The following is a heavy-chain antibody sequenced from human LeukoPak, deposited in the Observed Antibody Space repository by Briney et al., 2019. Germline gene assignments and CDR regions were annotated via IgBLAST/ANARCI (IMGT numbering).Heavy chain of an antibody. J-gene: IGHJ4*02. V-gene: IGHV4-34*01. CDR1: GGSFSGYY. CDR3: ARGTGYSSGWYGDY. CDR2: INHSGST. Sequence: PSETLSLTCAVYGGSFSGYYWSWIRQPPGKGLEWIGEINHSGSTNYNPSLKSRVTISVDTSKNQFSLKLSSVTAADTAVYYCARGTGYSSGWYGDYWGQGTLVTVSS. D-gene: IGHD6-19*01.